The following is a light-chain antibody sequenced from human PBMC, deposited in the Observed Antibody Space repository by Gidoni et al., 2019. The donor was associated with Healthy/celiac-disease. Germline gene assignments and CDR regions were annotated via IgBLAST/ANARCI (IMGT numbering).Light chain of an antibody. J-gene: IGKJ4*01. CDR3: QQEYRYSPLT. CDR2: AAS. CDR1: QGSSSY. Sequence: AIRMTQSPSSLSASTGDRVLSTCRASQGSSSYLAWYQQKPGKAPQLLIYAASTIQSGVPSRFSGSGYGKEFTLTTSWMQSEDYATDYCQQEYRYSPLTFXGXTKVEIK. V-gene: IGKV1-8*01.